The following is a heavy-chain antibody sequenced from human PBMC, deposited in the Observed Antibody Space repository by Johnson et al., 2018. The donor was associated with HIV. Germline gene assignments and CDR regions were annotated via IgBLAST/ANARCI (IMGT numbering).Heavy chain of an antibody. D-gene: IGHD2/OR15-2a*01. J-gene: IGHJ3*02. CDR3: AKAFLEDPSDVFDI. V-gene: IGHV3-43D*03. CDR1: GFTFDDYA. CDR2: ISWDGGST. Sequence: VQLVESGGVVVQPGGSLRLSCAASGFTFDDYAMHWVRQAPGKGLEWVSLISWDGGSTYYADSVKGRFTISRDNSKNSLYLQMNSLRAEDRDLYYCAKAFLEDPSDVFDIWGQGKMVTVSS.